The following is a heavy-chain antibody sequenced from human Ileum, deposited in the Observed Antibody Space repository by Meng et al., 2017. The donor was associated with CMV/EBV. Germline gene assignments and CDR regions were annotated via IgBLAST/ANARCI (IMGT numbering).Heavy chain of an antibody. CDR2: IKQDGSEK. Sequence: GESLKISCVASGFTFNNYWMYWVRQAPGKGLEWLASIKQDGSEKYYGVSVRGRFTVSRDNPKSLLSLQMDNLRGEDTAVYYCARDLGYNTFDYWGQGTLVPSPQ. D-gene: IGHD1-1*01. CDR1: GFTFNNYW. V-gene: IGHV3-7*01. J-gene: IGHJ4*02. CDR3: ARDLGYNTFDY.